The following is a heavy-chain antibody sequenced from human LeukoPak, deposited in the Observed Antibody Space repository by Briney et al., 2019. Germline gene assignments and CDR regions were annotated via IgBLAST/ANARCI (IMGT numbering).Heavy chain of an antibody. J-gene: IGHJ4*02. CDR1: GGSISSSSYY. Sequence: SETLSLTCTVSGGSISSSSYYWGWIRQPPGKGLEWIGSIYYSGSTYYNPSLKSRVTISVDTSKNQFSLKLSSVTAADTAVYYCAKHKNYKNRKPFAYWGKEPRLTVSS. D-gene: IGHD1-1*01. CDR2: IYYSGST. CDR3: AKHKNYKNRKPFAY. V-gene: IGHV4-39*01.